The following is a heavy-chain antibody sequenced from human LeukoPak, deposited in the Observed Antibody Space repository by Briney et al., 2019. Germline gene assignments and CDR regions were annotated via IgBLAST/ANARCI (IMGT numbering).Heavy chain of an antibody. V-gene: IGHV1-3*01. CDR2: INAGNGNT. J-gene: IGHJ3*02. CDR3: ARVYASGSLRAFDI. CDR1: GYTFTNYA. D-gene: IGHD3-10*01. Sequence: GASVNDSCKASGYTFTNYAIHWVRPAPGQRREWMGWINAGNGNTKYSQKFQGRVTITRDTSESTAYMELSSLRSEDTAVYYCARVYASGSLRAFDIWGQGTMVTVSS.